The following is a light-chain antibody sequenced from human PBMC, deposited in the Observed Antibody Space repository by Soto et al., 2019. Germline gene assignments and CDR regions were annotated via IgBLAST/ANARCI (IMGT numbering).Light chain of an antibody. CDR3: QQNNKWPPVT. J-gene: IGKJ4*01. Sequence: EVVMTQSPATVSVSPGEGVTLSCRASQTISNYLAWYQQKPGQAPRLLIYDASTRATGVPARFSGGGSGTEFSLTISSLQSEDFAFYYCQQNNKWPPVTFGGGTKVEIK. CDR2: DAS. CDR1: QTISNY. V-gene: IGKV3-15*01.